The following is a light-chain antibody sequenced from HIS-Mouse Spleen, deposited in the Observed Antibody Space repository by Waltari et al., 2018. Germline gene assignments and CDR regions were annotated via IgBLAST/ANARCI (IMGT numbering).Light chain of an antibody. CDR2: DAS. Sequence: EIVLTQSPATLSLSPGERATLSCRASQSVSSYLAWYHQKPGQAPRLLIYDASNRATGIPARFSGSGSGTDFTLTISSLEPEDFAVYYCQQRSNWWTFGQGTKVEIK. J-gene: IGKJ1*01. CDR3: QQRSNWWT. V-gene: IGKV3-11*01. CDR1: QSVSSY.